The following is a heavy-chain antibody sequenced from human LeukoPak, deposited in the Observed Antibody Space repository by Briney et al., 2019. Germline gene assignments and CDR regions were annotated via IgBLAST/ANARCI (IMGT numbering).Heavy chain of an antibody. CDR2: IKQDGSEE. CDR1: GVNFSSYW. D-gene: IGHD6-19*01. Sequence: GGSLRLSCAVSGVNFSSYWMSWVRQAPGKGLEWVANIKQDGSEEYYVDSVKGRFTISTDNAKNSLYLQMNSLRAEDTAVYYCATHAMYTSGWIYYFDYWGQGTLVTVSS. V-gene: IGHV3-7*03. CDR3: ATHAMYTSGWIYYFDY. J-gene: IGHJ4*02.